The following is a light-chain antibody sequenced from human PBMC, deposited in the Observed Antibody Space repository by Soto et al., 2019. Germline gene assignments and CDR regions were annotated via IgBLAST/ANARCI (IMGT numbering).Light chain of an antibody. Sequence: ENVLTQSPGTLSLSPGERATLSCRASQSVNSSYLAWYQQKPGQAPRLLIYGASSRATGIPDRFSGSGSGTDFTLTISRLEPEDFAVYYCQQYGSSPPTFGQGTKLEIK. V-gene: IGKV3-20*01. CDR2: GAS. J-gene: IGKJ2*01. CDR1: QSVNSSY. CDR3: QQYGSSPPT.